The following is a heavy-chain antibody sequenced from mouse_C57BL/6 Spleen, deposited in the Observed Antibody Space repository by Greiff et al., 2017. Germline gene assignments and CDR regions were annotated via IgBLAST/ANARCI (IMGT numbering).Heavy chain of an antibody. D-gene: IGHD1-2*01. CDR1: GYTFTSYW. Sequence: QVQLQQPGAELVKPGASVKLSCKASGYTFTSYWMQWVKQRPGQGLEWIGEIDPSASYTNYNQTFKCKATLTVDTSSSTAYMQLSRLTSEDSAVYYGARQEPFPAGAMDYWGQGTSVTVSS. J-gene: IGHJ4*01. V-gene: IGHV1-50*01. CDR2: IDPSASYT. CDR3: ARQEPFPAGAMDY.